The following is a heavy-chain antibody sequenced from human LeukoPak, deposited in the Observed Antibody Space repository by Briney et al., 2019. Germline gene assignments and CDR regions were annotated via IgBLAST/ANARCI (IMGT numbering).Heavy chain of an antibody. CDR2: ISSSSSYI. D-gene: IGHD3-10*01. V-gene: IGHV3-21*01. J-gene: IGHJ4*02. CDR1: GFTFSSYS. Sequence: GGSPRLSCAASGFTFSSYSMNWVRQAPGKGLEWVSSISSSSSYIYYADSVKGRFTISRDNAKNSLYLQMNSLRAEDTAVYYCAGNLLWFGESSFDYWGQGTLVTVSS. CDR3: AGNLLWFGESSFDY.